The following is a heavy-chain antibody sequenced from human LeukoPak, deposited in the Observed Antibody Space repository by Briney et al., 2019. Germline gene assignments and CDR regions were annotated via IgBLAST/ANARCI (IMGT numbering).Heavy chain of an antibody. D-gene: IGHD4-17*01. Sequence: GGSLRLSCAAWGFTFSTYHMNWVRQAPGKGREWVSYISSSTRTIYYADSVKGRFTIPRDNAQNSLYLQMNSLRDEDTAVYYCARDYDDYGGYFDYWGQGTLGTVS. CDR2: ISSSTRTI. CDR1: GFTFSTYH. V-gene: IGHV3-48*02. J-gene: IGHJ4*02. CDR3: ARDYDDYGGYFDY.